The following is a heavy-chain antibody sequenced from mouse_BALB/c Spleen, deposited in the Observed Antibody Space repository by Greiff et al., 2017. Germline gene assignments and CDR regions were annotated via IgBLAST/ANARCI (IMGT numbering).Heavy chain of an antibody. CDR2: ISSGGSYT. V-gene: IGHV5-6*01. CDR3: ARHDYGYVFAY. Sequence: EVQGVESGGDLVKPGGSLKLSCAASGFTFSSYGMSWVRQTPDKRLEWVATISSGGSYTYYPDSVKGRFTISRDNAKNTLYLQMSSLKSEDTAMYYCARHDYGYVFAYWGQGTLVTVSA. J-gene: IGHJ3*01. CDR1: GFTFSSYG. D-gene: IGHD2-2*01.